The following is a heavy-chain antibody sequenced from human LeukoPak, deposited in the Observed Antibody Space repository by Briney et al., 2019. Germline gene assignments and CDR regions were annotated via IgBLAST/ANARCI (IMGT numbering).Heavy chain of an antibody. CDR3: AKDRDSSGYSPDY. D-gene: IGHD3-22*01. J-gene: IGHJ4*02. CDR1: GFTFDDYA. V-gene: IGHV3-9*01. Sequence: GGSLRLSCAASGFTFDDYAMHWVRQAPGKGLEWVSGISWNSGSIGYADSVKGRFTISRDNAKNSLYLQVNSLRAEDTALYYCAKDRDSSGYSPDYWGQGTLVTVSS. CDR2: ISWNSGSI.